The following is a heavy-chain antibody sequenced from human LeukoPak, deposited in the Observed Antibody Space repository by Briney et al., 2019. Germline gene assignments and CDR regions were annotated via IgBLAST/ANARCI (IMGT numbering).Heavy chain of an antibody. J-gene: IGHJ6*03. Sequence: ASVKVSCKASGYTFTGYYMHWVRQAPGQGLEWMGWISAYNGNTNYAQKLQGRVTMTTDTSTSTAYMELRSLRSDDTAVYYCARGGGPGSGSQTIYYYYYYMDVWGKGTTVTISS. CDR3: ARGGGPGSGSQTIYYYYYYMDV. CDR2: ISAYNGNT. V-gene: IGHV1-18*04. CDR1: GYTFTGYY. D-gene: IGHD3-10*01.